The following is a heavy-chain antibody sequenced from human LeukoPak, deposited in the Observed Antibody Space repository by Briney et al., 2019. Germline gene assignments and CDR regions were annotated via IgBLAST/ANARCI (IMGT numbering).Heavy chain of an antibody. Sequence: SVKVSCTACGGTFSSYAMRWVGEARGKGLERMGGKNHMFGEANYAQKFQGRVTITTDESTSTAYMDLSSLRSEDTAVYYCARSLVNLAYCGGDCDAFDIWGQGTMVTVSS. CDR2: KNHMFGEA. CDR3: ARSLVNLAYCGGDCDAFDI. CDR1: GGTFSSYA. V-gene: IGHV1-69*05. J-gene: IGHJ3*02. D-gene: IGHD2-21*02.